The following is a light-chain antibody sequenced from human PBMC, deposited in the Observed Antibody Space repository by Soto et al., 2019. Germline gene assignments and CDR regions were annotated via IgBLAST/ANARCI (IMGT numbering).Light chain of an antibody. CDR3: QEYNSYGLT. CDR2: KAS. V-gene: IGKV1-5*03. J-gene: IGKJ4*01. CDR1: QSISSW. Sequence: DIRTTQSPSTLSASVGDRVTITCRASQSISSWLAWYQQKPGKVPKLLIYKASSLESGVPSRFSGSGSGTEFTLTISSLQPDDFATYYCQEYNSYGLTFGGGTKVDIK.